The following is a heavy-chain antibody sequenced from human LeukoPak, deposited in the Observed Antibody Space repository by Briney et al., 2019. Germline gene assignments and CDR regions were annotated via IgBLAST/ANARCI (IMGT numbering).Heavy chain of an antibody. Sequence: ASVKVSCKASGYTFTSYGISWVRQAPGQGLEWMGWMNPNSGNTGYAQKFQGRVTMTRNTSISTAYMELSSLRSEDTAVYYCARAPRQEIPDYWGQGTLVTVSS. CDR1: GYTFTSYG. CDR2: MNPNSGNT. CDR3: ARAPRQEIPDY. V-gene: IGHV1-8*02. J-gene: IGHJ4*02.